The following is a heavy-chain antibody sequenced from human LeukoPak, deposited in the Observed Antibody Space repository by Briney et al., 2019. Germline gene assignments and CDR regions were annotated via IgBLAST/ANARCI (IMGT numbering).Heavy chain of an antibody. CDR1: SFSFNSYW. J-gene: IGHJ4*02. CDR2: INTDGTDT. Sequence: GGSLRLSCAASSFSFNSYWLLRVRRAPGKGLVWVSRINTDGTDTTYADSVKGRFTISRDNAKNTVFLQMSSLRAEDTAVYYCARVGGSYSIDYWGQGTLVTVSS. V-gene: IGHV3-74*01. CDR3: ARVGGSYSIDY. D-gene: IGHD1-26*01.